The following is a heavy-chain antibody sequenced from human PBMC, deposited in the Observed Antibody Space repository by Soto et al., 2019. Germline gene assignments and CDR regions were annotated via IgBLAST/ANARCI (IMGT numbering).Heavy chain of an antibody. J-gene: IGHJ4*02. CDR2: IIPIFGTA. V-gene: IGHV1-69*13. CDR1: GGTFSSYA. Sequence: SVKVSCKASGGTFSSYAISWVRQAPGQGLEWMGGIIPIFGTANYAQKFQGRVTITADESTSTAYMELSSLRSEDTAVYYCAKDVLYSSSWYGLSSFSPDYWGQGTLVTVSS. CDR3: AKDVLYSSSWYGLSSFSPDY. D-gene: IGHD6-13*01.